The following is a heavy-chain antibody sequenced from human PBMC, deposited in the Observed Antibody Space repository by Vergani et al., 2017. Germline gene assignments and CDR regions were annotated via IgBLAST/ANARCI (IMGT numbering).Heavy chain of an antibody. V-gene: IGHV1-18*01. D-gene: IGHD5-24*01. CDR1: GYTFTSYG. J-gene: IGHJ4*02. CDR2: ISAYNGNT. CDR3: ARDSDGEMATIPLDY. Sequence: QVQLVQSGAEVKKPGASVKVSCKASGYTFTSYGISWVRQAPGQGLEWMGWISAYNGNTNYAQKLQGRVTMTKDTSTSTAYMELRSLRSDDTAVYYCARDSDGEMATIPLDYWGEGTLVTVSS.